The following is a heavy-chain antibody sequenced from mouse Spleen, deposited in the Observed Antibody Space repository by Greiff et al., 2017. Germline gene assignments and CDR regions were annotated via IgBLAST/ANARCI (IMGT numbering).Heavy chain of an antibody. J-gene: IGHJ4*01. CDR1: GYTFTSYW. CDR3: ARVKGNYEAMDY. Sequence: VQLQQPGAELVKPGASVKLSCKASGYTFTSYWMHWVKQRPGQGLEWIGEINPSNGRTNYNEKFKSKATLTVDKSSSTAYMQLSSLTSEDSAVYYCARVKGNYEAMDYWGQGTSVTVSS. V-gene: IGHV1S81*02. CDR2: INPSNGRT. D-gene: IGHD2-1*01.